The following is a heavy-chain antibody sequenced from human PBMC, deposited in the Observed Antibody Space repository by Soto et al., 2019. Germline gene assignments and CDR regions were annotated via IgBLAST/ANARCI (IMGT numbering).Heavy chain of an antibody. J-gene: IGHJ4*02. CDR3: AREKSGYYDY. CDR2: MNPNSGNT. V-gene: IGHV1-8*01. Sequence: ASVKVSCKASGYTFTSYDINWVRQATGQGLEWMGRMNPNSGNTGYTQKFQGRDNMTRNTSISTAYMELSRLRFEYTAVYYCAREKSGYYDYWGQGTLVTVSS. D-gene: IGHD3-3*01. CDR1: GYTFTSYD.